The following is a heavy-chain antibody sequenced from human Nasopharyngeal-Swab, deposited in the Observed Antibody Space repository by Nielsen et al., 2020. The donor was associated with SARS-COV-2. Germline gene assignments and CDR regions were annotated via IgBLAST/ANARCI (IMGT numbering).Heavy chain of an antibody. Sequence: GESLKISCAASGFTVSSNYMSWVRQAPGKGLEWVSVIYNDGSTFYADSVKGRFTVSRDNSKNTLYLQMNSLRAEDTAVYYCARDQITMVRGVIIKNDYWGQGTLVTVSS. CDR3: ARDQITMVRGVIIKNDY. V-gene: IGHV3-53*01. D-gene: IGHD3-10*01. CDR1: GFTVSSNY. CDR2: IYNDGST. J-gene: IGHJ4*02.